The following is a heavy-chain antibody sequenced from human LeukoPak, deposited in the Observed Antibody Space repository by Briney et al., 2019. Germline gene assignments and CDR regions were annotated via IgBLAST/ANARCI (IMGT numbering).Heavy chain of an antibody. CDR3: ARDRAGFIAVAGTVGDY. V-gene: IGHV1-18*04. CDR2: ISAYNGNT. J-gene: IGHJ4*02. D-gene: IGHD6-19*01. CDR1: GYTFTGYY. Sequence: ASVKVSCKASGYTFTGYYMHWVRQAPGQGLEWMGWISAYNGNTNYAQKLQGRVTMTTDTSTSTAYMELRSLRSDDTAVYYCARDRAGFIAVAGTVGDYWGQGTLVTVSS.